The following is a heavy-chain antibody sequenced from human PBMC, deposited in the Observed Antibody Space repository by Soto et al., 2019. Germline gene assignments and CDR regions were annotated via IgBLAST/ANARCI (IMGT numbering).Heavy chain of an antibody. CDR2: INAGNGNT. CDR3: ARDSGFVVVPAAMPVLGWFDP. Sequence: ASVKVSCKASGYTFTSYAMHWVRQAPGQRLEWMGWINAGNGNTKYSQKFQGRVTITRDTSASTAYMELGSLRSEDTAVYYCARDSGFVVVPAAMPVLGWFDPWGQGTLVTVSS. V-gene: IGHV1-3*01. J-gene: IGHJ5*02. CDR1: GYTFTSYA. D-gene: IGHD2-2*01.